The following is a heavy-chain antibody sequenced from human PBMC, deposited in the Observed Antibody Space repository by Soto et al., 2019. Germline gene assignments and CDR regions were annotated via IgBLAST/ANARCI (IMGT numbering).Heavy chain of an antibody. J-gene: IGHJ4*02. Sequence: GGSLRLSCAASGFTFSKHWMHWVRQAPGKGLVWVSHIKTDGSITRDADSVKGRFTISRDNARNTLYLQMNSLRAEDTAVYYCARDNNWSLDYWGQGTLVAVSS. CDR2: IKTDGSIT. D-gene: IGHD1-1*01. CDR3: ARDNNWSLDY. V-gene: IGHV3-74*01. CDR1: GFTFSKHW.